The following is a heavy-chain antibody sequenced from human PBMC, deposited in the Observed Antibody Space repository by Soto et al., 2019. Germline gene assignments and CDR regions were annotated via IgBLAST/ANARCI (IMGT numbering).Heavy chain of an antibody. CDR1: GFVFGNYA. CDR2: ISGSGGST. J-gene: IGHJ6*02. Sequence: GGSLRLSCAASGFVFGNYAMSWVRQAPGKGLEWVSAISGSGGSTYYADSVKGRFTISRDNSKNTLYLQMNSLRAEDTAVYYCALPYPIYGRDVWGQGTTVTVSS. V-gene: IGHV3-23*01. CDR3: ALPYPIYGRDV.